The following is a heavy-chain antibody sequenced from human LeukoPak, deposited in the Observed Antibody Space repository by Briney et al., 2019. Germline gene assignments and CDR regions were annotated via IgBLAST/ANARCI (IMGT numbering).Heavy chain of an antibody. CDR3: ARDWAEYSSPDV. J-gene: IGHJ6*04. D-gene: IGHD6-6*01. CDR1: GFTFSNYA. Sequence: RPGGSLRLSCEASGFTFSNYAMSWVLQAPGKGLEWVSYISSSSSTIYYADSVKGRFTISRDNAKNSLYLQMNSLRAEDTAVYYCARDWAEYSSPDVWGKGTTVTVSS. V-gene: IGHV3-48*04. CDR2: ISSSSSTI.